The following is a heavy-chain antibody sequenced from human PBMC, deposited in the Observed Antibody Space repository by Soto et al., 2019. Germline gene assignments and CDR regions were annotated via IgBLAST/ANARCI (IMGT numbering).Heavy chain of an antibody. CDR1: SGSISTSIYY. J-gene: IGHJ5*02. V-gene: IGHV4-39*01. Sequence: SETLSLTCTVSSGSISTSIYYWGWIRQPPGKGLEWIGSLYYTGSTYYNPSLKSRVTISVDTSKNHFSLKLNSVTAADTAVYYCARHLGYCSSASCPANWFDPWGQGTLVTVSS. D-gene: IGHD2-2*01. CDR2: LYYTGST. CDR3: ARHLGYCSSASCPANWFDP.